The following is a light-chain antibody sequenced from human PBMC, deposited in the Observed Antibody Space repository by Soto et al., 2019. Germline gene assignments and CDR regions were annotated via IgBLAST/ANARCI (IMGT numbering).Light chain of an antibody. V-gene: IGKV2-28*01. Sequence: DIVMTQSPLSLPVTPGEPASISCRSSQSLLHSNGYNYLDWYLQKPGQSPQLLIYLGSNRASGVPHRFSGSGSGKDFTLKISRVEAEDVGVYYCMQALQTPITFGPGNKVDIK. CDR3: MQALQTPIT. J-gene: IGKJ3*01. CDR2: LGS. CDR1: QSLLHSNGYNY.